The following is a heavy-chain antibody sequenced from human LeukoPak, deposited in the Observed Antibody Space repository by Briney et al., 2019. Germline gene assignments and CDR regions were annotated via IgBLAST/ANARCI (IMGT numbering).Heavy chain of an antibody. D-gene: IGHD2-21*02. Sequence: PSETLSLTCTVSGGSIGSYYWSWIRQPPGKGLEWIGYIYYSGSTYYNPSLKSRVTISVDTSKNQFSLKLSSVTAADTAVYYCARSERGDHFDYWGQGTLVTVSS. V-gene: IGHV4-59*06. CDR3: ARSERGDHFDY. J-gene: IGHJ4*02. CDR2: IYYSGST. CDR1: GGSIGSYY.